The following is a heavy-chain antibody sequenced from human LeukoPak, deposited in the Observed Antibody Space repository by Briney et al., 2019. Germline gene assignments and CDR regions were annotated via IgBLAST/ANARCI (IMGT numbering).Heavy chain of an antibody. CDR2: IYYSGST. J-gene: IGHJ4*02. CDR1: GGSISSSSYY. Sequence: PSETLSLTCTVSGGSISSSSYYWGWIRQPPGKGLEWIGSIYYSGSTYYNPSLKSRVSISVDTSKNQFSLKLSSVTAADTAVYYCARGDSSGYYLDYWGQGTLVTVSS. V-gene: IGHV4-39*01. D-gene: IGHD3-22*01. CDR3: ARGDSSGYYLDY.